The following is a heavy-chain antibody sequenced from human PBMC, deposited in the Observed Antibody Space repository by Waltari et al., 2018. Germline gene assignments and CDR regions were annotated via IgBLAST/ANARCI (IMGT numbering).Heavy chain of an antibody. Sequence: QVQLQESGPGLVKPSETLSLTCTVSGGSISSYYWSWIRQPPGKGLEWIGYIYYSGSTNYNPSLKSRVTISVDTSKNQFSLKLSSVTAADTAVYYCARVSGHTAMVTPYFDYWGQGTLVTVSS. J-gene: IGHJ4*02. CDR1: GGSISSYY. V-gene: IGHV4-59*01. CDR3: ARVSGHTAMVTPYFDY. D-gene: IGHD5-18*01. CDR2: IYYSGST.